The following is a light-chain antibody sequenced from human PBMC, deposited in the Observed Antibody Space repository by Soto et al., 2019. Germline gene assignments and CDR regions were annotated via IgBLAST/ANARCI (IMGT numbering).Light chain of an antibody. J-gene: IGKJ1*01. Sequence: DVVMTQSPLSLPVTPGEPASISCRSSQSLLHSSGDTSLDWYLQKPGQSPQLLIYLGSNRASGVSDRFSGSGSGTDFTLKISRVEAEDVGVYYCMQALQAPWTFGQGTKVEIK. V-gene: IGKV2-28*01. CDR1: QSLLHSSGDTS. CDR2: LGS. CDR3: MQALQAPWT.